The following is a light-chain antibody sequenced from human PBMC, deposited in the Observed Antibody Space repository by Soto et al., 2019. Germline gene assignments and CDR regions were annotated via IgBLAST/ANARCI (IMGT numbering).Light chain of an antibody. J-gene: IGLJ1*01. V-gene: IGLV2-14*01. CDR1: TSDVGGYNY. CDR2: EVR. CDR3: SSYTSSSTLDV. Sequence: QSALTQPASVSGSPGQSITISCTGTTSDVGGYNYVSWYQHHPGKAPKLMIYEVRNRPSGISNRFSGSKSGNTASLTISGLQAEDEAHYYCSSYTSSSTLDVFGTGTKVTVL.